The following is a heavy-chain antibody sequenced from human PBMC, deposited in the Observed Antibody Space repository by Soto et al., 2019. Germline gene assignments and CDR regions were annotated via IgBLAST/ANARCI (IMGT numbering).Heavy chain of an antibody. Sequence: PGGSLRLSCAASGFTFSTYAMSWVRQAPGKGLEWVSAISGSGSNTYYADSVKGRFTISRDDSKSTLYLQMNSLRADDSAVYFCARGSKDSYPGSRIFDFWGRGTLVTVSS. CDR2: ISGSGSNT. V-gene: IGHV3-23*01. J-gene: IGHJ4*02. CDR1: GFTFSTYA. CDR3: ARGSKDSYPGSRIFDF. D-gene: IGHD3-10*01.